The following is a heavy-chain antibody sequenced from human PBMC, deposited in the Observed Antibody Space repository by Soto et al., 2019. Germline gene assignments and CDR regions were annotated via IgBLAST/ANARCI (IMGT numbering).Heavy chain of an antibody. D-gene: IGHD6-13*01. J-gene: IGHJ3*02. CDR2: INTYNGHT. V-gene: IGHV1-18*01. CDR3: ARDLLYSSRSTVRFDI. Sequence: QVQLVQSGTEVKKPGASVKVSCKASGYTFTNYGISWVRQAPGQGLEWLAWINTYNGHTNYAQKLQGRVTLTTDTSTSTAYMELRSLRSDDTAVYYCARDLLYSSRSTVRFDIWGQGTMVTVS. CDR1: GYTFTNYG.